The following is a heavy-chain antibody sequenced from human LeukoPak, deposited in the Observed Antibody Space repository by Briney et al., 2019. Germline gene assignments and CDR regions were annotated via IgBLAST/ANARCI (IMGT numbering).Heavy chain of an antibody. CDR3: AKPGWLDSKIPGYYFDY. CDR1: GFTFSSYA. J-gene: IGHJ4*02. CDR2: ISGSGGST. Sequence: PRGSLRLSCAASGFTFSSYAMSWVRQAPGKGLEWVSAISGSGGSTYYADSVKGRFTISRDNSKNTLYLQMNSLRAEDTAVYYCAKPGWLDSKIPGYYFDYWGQGTLVTVSS. D-gene: IGHD6-19*01. V-gene: IGHV3-23*01.